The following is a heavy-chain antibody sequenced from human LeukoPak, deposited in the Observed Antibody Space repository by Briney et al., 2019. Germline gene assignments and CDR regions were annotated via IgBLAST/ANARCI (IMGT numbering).Heavy chain of an antibody. J-gene: IGHJ4*02. V-gene: IGHV3-48*01. D-gene: IGHD3-9*01. CDR1: GFTFSSYS. Sequence: GSLRLSCAASGFTFSSYSMNWVRQAPGKGLEWVSYISSSSSTIYYADSVKGRFTISRDNAKNSLYLQMNSLRAEDTAVYYCASYDDILTGSFGYWGRGTLVTVSS. CDR2: ISSSSSTI. CDR3: ASYDDILTGSFGY.